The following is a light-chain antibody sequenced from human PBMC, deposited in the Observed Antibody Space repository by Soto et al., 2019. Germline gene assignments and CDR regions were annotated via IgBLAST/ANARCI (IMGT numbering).Light chain of an antibody. CDR3: SSYTSSRTLV. CDR2: DVS. J-gene: IGLJ2*01. V-gene: IGLV2-14*01. Sequence: QSALTQPASASGSPGQSITISCTRTSSDVGGYNYVSWYQQHPGKAPKLMIYDVSHRPSGVSNRFSGSNSGNTASLTIAGLQAEDEADYYCSSYTSSRTLVFGGGTKLTV. CDR1: SSDVGGYNY.